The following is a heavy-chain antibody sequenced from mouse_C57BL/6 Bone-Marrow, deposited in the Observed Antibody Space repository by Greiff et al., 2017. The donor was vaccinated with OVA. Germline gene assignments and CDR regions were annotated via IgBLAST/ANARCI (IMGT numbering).Heavy chain of an antibody. CDR1: GYTFTSYW. CDR2: IYPGSGST. Sequence: QVQLQQPGAELVKPGASVKMSCKASGYTFTSYWITWVKQRPGQGLEWIGDIYPGSGSTNYNEKFKSKATLTVDTSSSTAYMQLSSLTSEASAVYYCARFPPITTVVAKGFDYWGQGTTLTGSS. V-gene: IGHV1-55*01. J-gene: IGHJ2*01. CDR3: ARFPPITTVVAKGFDY. D-gene: IGHD1-1*01.